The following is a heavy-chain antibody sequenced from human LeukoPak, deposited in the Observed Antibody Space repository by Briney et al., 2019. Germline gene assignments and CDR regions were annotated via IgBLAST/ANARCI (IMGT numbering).Heavy chain of an antibody. V-gene: IGHV3-21*01. D-gene: IGHD3-3*01. CDR2: ISSSSSYI. CDR1: GYTFSSYS. J-gene: IGHJ4*02. CDR3: ARGKAVDRKMSGYYPYFDY. Sequence: NPGGSLRLSCAASGYTFSSYSMNWVRQAPGKGLEWVSSISSSSSYIYYADSVKGRFTISRDNAKNSLYLQMNSLRAEDTAVYYCARGKAVDRKMSGYYPYFDYWGQGTLVTVSS.